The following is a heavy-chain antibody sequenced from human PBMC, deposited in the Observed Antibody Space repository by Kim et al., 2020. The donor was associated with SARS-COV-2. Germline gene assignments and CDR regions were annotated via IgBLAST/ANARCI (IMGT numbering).Heavy chain of an antibody. CDR3: ARVRCSSTSCFARYFDY. J-gene: IGHJ4*02. CDR2: IYYSGST. D-gene: IGHD2-2*01. V-gene: IGHV4-59*01. CDR1: GGSISSYY. Sequence: SETLSLTCTVSGGSISSYYWSGIRQPPGKGLEWMGYIYYSGSTNYNPSLKSRVTISVDTSKNQFSLKLSSVTAADTAVYYCARVRCSSTSCFARYFDYWGQGTLVTVSS.